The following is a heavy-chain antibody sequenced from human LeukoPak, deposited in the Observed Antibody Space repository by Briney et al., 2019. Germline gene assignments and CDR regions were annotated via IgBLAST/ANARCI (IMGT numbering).Heavy chain of an antibody. J-gene: IGHJ4*02. V-gene: IGHV3-30*02. CDR3: AKDQGSSSGYYYPTFNFDY. CDR2: IRYDGSNK. D-gene: IGHD3-22*01. Sequence: GGSLRLSCTTSGFNFRAYWMGWVRQAPGKGLEWVAFIRYDGSNKYYADSVKGRFTISRDNSKNMLYLQMNSLRAEDTAVYYCAKDQGSSSGYYYPTFNFDYWGQGTLVTVSS. CDR1: GFNFRAYW.